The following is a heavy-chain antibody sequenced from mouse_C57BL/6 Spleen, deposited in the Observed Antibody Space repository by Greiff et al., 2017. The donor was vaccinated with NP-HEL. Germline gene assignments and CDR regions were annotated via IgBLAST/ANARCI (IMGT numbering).Heavy chain of an antibody. CDR3: AGSSGTGYAMDY. V-gene: IGHV1-81*01. CDR2: IYPRSGNT. CDR1: GYTFTSYG. J-gene: IGHJ4*01. D-gene: IGHD3-2*02. Sequence: VQLQQSGAELARPGASVKLSCKASGYTFTSYGISWVKQRTGQGLEWIGEIYPRSGNTYYNEKFKGKATLTADKSSSTAYMELRSLTSEDSAVYFCAGSSGTGYAMDYWGQGTSVTVSS.